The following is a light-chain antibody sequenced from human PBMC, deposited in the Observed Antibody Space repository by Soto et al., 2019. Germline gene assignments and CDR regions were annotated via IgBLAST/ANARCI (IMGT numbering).Light chain of an antibody. J-gene: IGKJ4*01. CDR2: GAS. CDR3: QQYSSSPPLT. CDR1: QSVSSTY. V-gene: IGKV3-20*01. Sequence: EIVLTQSPGTLSLSPGERATLSCRASQSVSSTYFAWYQQKPGQSPRLLIYGASSRATGIPDRFSGSGSRTDFTLTISRLEPEDFAVYYCQQYSSSPPLTFGGGTKVDIK.